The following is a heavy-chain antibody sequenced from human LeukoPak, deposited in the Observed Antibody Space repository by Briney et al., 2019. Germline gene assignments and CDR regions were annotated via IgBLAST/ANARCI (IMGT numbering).Heavy chain of an antibody. CDR2: ISYDGSNK. J-gene: IGHJ4*02. CDR1: GFTFSSYA. D-gene: IGHD6-13*01. Sequence: GGSLRLSCAASGFTFSSYAMHWVRQAPGKGLEWVAVISYDGSNKYYADSVKGRFTISRDNSKNTLYLQMNSLRAEDTAVYYCARDLGVAAAGTETFDYWGQGTLVTVSS. CDR3: ARDLGVAAAGTETFDY. V-gene: IGHV3-30-3*01.